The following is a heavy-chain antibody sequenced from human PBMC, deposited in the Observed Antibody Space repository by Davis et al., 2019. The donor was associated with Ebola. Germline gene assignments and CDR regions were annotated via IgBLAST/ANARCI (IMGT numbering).Heavy chain of an antibody. Sequence: AASVKVSCKASGYTFTSYYMHWVRQAPGQGREWMGWISAYNGNTNYAQKLQGRVTMTTDTSTSTAYMELRSLRSDDTAVYYCARDGIVVAALDYWGQGTLVTVSS. V-gene: IGHV1-18*04. CDR3: ARDGIVVAALDY. CDR1: GYTFTSYY. D-gene: IGHD3-22*01. J-gene: IGHJ4*02. CDR2: ISAYNGNT.